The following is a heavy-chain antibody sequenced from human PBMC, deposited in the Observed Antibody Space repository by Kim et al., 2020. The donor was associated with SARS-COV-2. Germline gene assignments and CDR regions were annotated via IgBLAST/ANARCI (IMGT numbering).Heavy chain of an antibody. CDR1: GFTFSNYG. V-gene: IGHV3-23*01. CDR3: AKEQTKNVLNLDY. J-gene: IGHJ4*02. D-gene: IGHD3-9*01. CDR2: ISGRGGSA. Sequence: GGSLRLSCAASGFTFSNYGMYWVRQAPGKGLEWVSSISGRGGSADYTDSVRGRFTFSRDNSQGTLSLQMHSLRSDDTAEYYCAKEQTKNVLNLDYVGQGT.